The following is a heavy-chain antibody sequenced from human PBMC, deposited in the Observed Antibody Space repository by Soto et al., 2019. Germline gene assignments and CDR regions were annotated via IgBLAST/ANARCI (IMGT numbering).Heavy chain of an antibody. CDR2: VIPLLDAS. J-gene: IGHJ6*03. V-gene: IGHV1-69*08. CDR3: ASGKSQMSQDIMGFYYHMDV. Sequence: QVQLVQSGADVKKPGPSMKISCTASGAAFSSYTFTWVRRAPGQGLEWVGRVIPLLDASNYAEKFQDRVTISADRSTSTVYMELSGLRSEDSAIYYCASGKSQMSQDIMGFYYHMDVWGKGTTVTVSS. CDR1: GAAFSSYT. D-gene: IGHD5-12*01.